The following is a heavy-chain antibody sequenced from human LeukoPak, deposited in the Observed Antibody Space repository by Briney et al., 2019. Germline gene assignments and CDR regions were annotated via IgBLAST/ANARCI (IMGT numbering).Heavy chain of an antibody. CDR3: ARDRAVAGN. V-gene: IGHV3-53*01. D-gene: IGHD6-19*01. Sequence: GGSLRLSCAASGFTVSSTFMSWVRQAPGKGLEWVSVLYSGGSTYYADSVKGRFTISRDNSRNTLYLQMNSLRADDTAVYYCARDRAVAGNWGQGTLVTVSS. J-gene: IGHJ4*02. CDR2: LYSGGST. CDR1: GFTVSSTF.